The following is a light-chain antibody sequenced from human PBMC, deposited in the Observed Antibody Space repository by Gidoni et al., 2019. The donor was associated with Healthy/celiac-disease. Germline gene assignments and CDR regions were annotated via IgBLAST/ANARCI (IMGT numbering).Light chain of an antibody. CDR1: QSISSY. J-gene: IGKJ5*01. CDR3: QQSDSTPLT. Sequence: DIHMTQSPSSLSASVGDRVTITCRASQSISSYLNWYQQKPGKAPKLLIYAASSLKSGVPARFSGSGSGTDFTLTISSLQPEEFATYYCQQSDSTPLTFXXXTRLEIK. V-gene: IGKV1-39*01. CDR2: AAS.